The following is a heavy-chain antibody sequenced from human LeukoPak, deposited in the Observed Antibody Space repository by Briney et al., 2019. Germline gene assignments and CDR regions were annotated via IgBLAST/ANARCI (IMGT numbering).Heavy chain of an antibody. CDR1: GFSLSTSGVG. CDR3: AYRLLDYYDSSGYSGAEYFQH. CDR2: IYWDDDK. V-gene: IGHV2-5*02. D-gene: IGHD3-22*01. Sequence: SGPTLVKPTQTLTLTCTFSGFSLSTSGVGVGWIRQPPGKALEWLALIYWDDDKRYSPSLKSRLTITKDTSKNQVVLTMTNMDPVDTATYYCAYRLLDYYDSSGYSGAEYFQHWGQGTLVTVSS. J-gene: IGHJ1*01.